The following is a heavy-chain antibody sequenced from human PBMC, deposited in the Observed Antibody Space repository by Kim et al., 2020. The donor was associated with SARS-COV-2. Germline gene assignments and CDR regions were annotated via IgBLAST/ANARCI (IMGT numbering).Heavy chain of an antibody. D-gene: IGHD3-16*01. J-gene: IGHJ4*02. CDR2: IYPSDSDT. V-gene: IGHV5-51*01. CDR1: GYRFTTYW. CDR3: ARGIYAYGDFYFDF. Sequence: GASLKISCKGSGYRFTTYWIAWVRQMPGKGLEWMGIIYPSDSDTRYSPSFQGQVTISADKSISAAFLQWSSLKASDTAMYYCARGIYAYGDFYFDFWGQGTLVTVSS.